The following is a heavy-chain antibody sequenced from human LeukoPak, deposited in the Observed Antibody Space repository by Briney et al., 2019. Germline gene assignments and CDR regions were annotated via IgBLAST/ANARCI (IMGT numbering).Heavy chain of an antibody. V-gene: IGHV3-11*01. CDR1: GFTFSDSY. CDR3: ARDGTSITGVWD. J-gene: IGHJ4*02. Sequence: PGGSLRLSCAASGFTFSDSYMTWIRQAPGKGLEWVSYISSSSRTIYYADSVKGRFTISRDNAKNSLFLQMNSLRAEDTAVYYCARDGTSITGVWDWGQGTLVSVSS. CDR2: ISSSSRTI. D-gene: IGHD1-20*01.